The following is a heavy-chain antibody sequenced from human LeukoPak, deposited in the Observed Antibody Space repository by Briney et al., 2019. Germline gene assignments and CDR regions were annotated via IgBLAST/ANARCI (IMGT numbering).Heavy chain of an antibody. Sequence: QPGGSLRLSCAASGFTFSSYWMHWVRQALGKGLVWVSRINSDGSSTSYADSVKGRFTISRDNAKNTLYLQMNSLRAEDTAVYYCARDLTVAAYYYYYYGMDVWGQGTTVTVSS. CDR3: ARDLTVAAYYYYYYGMDV. V-gene: IGHV3-74*01. J-gene: IGHJ6*02. CDR2: INSDGSST. D-gene: IGHD6-19*01. CDR1: GFTFSSYW.